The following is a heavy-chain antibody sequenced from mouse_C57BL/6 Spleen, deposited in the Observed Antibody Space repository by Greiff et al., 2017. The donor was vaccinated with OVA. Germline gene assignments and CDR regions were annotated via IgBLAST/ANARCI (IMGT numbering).Heavy chain of an antibody. D-gene: IGHD6-1*01. Sequence: DVKLVESGGGLVKPGGSLKLSCAASGFTFSDYGMHWVRQAPEKGLEWVAYISSGSSTIYYADTVKGRFTISRDNAKNTLFLQMTSLRSEDTAMYYCARGLRQYYFDYWGQGTTRTVSS. CDR2: ISSGSSTI. J-gene: IGHJ2*01. V-gene: IGHV5-17*01. CDR3: ARGLRQYYFDY. CDR1: GFTFSDYG.